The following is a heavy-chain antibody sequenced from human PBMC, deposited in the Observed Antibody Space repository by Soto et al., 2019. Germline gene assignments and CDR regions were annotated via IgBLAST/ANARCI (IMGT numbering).Heavy chain of an antibody. D-gene: IGHD3-22*01. J-gene: IGHJ4*02. CDR1: GYTFTSYG. Sequence: QVQLVQSGAEVKKPGASVKVSCKASGYTFTSYGISWVRQAPGQGLEWMGWISAYNGNTNYAQKLQGRVTMTTDTSTSKAYRELRSLRSDDTAVYYCARDRFQLRGYYDSSGFTYYFDYWGQGTLVTVSS. V-gene: IGHV1-18*01. CDR2: ISAYNGNT. CDR3: ARDRFQLRGYYDSSGFTYYFDY.